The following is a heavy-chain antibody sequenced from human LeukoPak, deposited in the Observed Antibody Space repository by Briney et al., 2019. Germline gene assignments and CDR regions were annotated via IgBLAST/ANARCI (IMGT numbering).Heavy chain of an antibody. D-gene: IGHD6-13*01. V-gene: IGHV4-34*01. Sequence: SETLSLTCAVYGGSFSGYYWSWIRQPPGKGLEWIGEINHSGSTNYNPSLKSRVTISVDTSKNQFSLKLSSVTAADTAVYYCARGSGIAAAGTLAPWGQGTLVTVSS. CDR1: GGSFSGYY. J-gene: IGHJ5*02. CDR3: ARGSGIAAAGTLAP. CDR2: INHSGST.